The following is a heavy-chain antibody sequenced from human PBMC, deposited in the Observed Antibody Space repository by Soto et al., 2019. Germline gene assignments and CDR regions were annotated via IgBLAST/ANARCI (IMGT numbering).Heavy chain of an antibody. Sequence: QITLKESGPTLVKPTQTLTLTCTFSGFSLSTSGVGVGWIRQPPGKALEWLALIYWDDDKRYSPSLKSRLTITKDTSKNQVVLTMTNMDPVDTATYYCAHRRDPYYDYIWGSSASTENWFDPWGQGTLVTVSS. D-gene: IGHD3-16*01. CDR1: GFSLSTSGVG. J-gene: IGHJ5*02. V-gene: IGHV2-5*02. CDR3: AHRRDPYYDYIWGSSASTENWFDP. CDR2: IYWDDDK.